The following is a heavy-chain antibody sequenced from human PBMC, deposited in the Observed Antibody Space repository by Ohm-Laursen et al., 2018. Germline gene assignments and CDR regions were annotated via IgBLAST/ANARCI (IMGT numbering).Heavy chain of an antibody. V-gene: IGHV3-23*01. CDR2: ISGSGSRT. CDR3: AKVYYCSGGSCYSWELTNGFDI. CDR1: GFTFSSYA. D-gene: IGHD2-15*01. Sequence: SLRLSCSASGFTFSSYAMNWVRQAPGKGLEWVSGISGSGSRTYYADSVKGRFTISRDNPKNTVHLQMNSLRAEDTAVYYCAKVYYCSGGSCYSWELTNGFDIWGQGTMVTVSS. J-gene: IGHJ3*02.